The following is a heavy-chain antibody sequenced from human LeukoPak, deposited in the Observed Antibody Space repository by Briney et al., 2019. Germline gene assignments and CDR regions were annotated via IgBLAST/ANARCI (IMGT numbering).Heavy chain of an antibody. Sequence: GGSLRLSCAASGFTFSSYDMNWVRQAPGKGLEWVSAISDSGGSTYYADSVKGRFTISRDNAKNSLYLQMNSLRAEDTAVYYCAKCRVGARRDYYYYGMDVWGQGTTVTVSS. V-gene: IGHV3-23*01. CDR1: GFTFSSYD. CDR3: AKCRVGARRDYYYYGMDV. D-gene: IGHD1-26*01. CDR2: ISDSGGST. J-gene: IGHJ6*02.